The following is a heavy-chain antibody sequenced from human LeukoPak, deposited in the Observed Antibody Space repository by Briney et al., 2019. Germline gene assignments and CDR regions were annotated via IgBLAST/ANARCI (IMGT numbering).Heavy chain of an antibody. J-gene: IGHJ4*02. Sequence: GGSLRLSCAAAGFTFSNACMTWVRQAPGKGLEWVGRIKSRTDGGTTDYAAPVKGRFTISRDDSKNTVYLQMSSLKTEDSAVYYCTTAAGGGGDCYFYWGQGTLVTVSS. V-gene: IGHV3-15*01. CDR1: GFTFSNAC. CDR3: TTAAGGGGDCYFY. CDR2: IKSRTDGGTT. D-gene: IGHD2-21*02.